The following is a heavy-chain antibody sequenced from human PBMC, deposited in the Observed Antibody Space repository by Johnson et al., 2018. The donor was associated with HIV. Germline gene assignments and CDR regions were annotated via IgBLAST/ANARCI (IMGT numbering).Heavy chain of an antibody. J-gene: IGHJ3*02. Sequence: QVQLVESGGDVVQPGRSLRLSCAASGFTFSSYGIHWVRQAPGKGLEWVAVISSDGSNKYYPDSVKGRFTISRDNSKNTLFLQMNSLRSEDTAVYYWARVATFGVVISDGFDIWGQGTMVTVSS. CDR2: ISSDGSNK. D-gene: IGHD3-3*01. CDR1: GFTFSSYG. CDR3: ARVATFGVVISDGFDI. V-gene: IGHV3-30-3*01.